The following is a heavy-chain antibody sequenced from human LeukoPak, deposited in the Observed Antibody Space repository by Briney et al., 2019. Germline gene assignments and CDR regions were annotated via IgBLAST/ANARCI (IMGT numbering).Heavy chain of an antibody. CDR3: ARLAGEALIAAAGPGYFDY. Sequence: PSETLSLTCTVSGYSISSGYYWGWIRQPPGKGLEWIGSIYHSGSTYYNPSLKSRVTISVDTSKNQFSLKLSSVTAADTAVYYCARLAGEALIAAAGPGYFDYWGQGTLVTVSS. CDR1: GYSISSGYY. V-gene: IGHV4-38-2*02. CDR2: IYHSGST. J-gene: IGHJ4*02. D-gene: IGHD6-13*01.